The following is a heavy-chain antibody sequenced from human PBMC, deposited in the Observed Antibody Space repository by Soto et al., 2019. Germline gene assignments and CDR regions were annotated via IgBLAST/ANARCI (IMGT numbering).Heavy chain of an antibody. CDR3: ARVGSPGYCSGGYCPPPDY. Sequence: EVQLVESGGGLVKPGGSLRLSCAASGFTFSTSTMNWVRQAPGQGLEWVSSISSTSAYTYYAASVKGRFTISRDNAKNFLYLQMNSLRAGDTAVYYCARVGSPGYCSGGYCPPPDYWGQGTLVTVSS. CDR1: GFTFSTST. D-gene: IGHD2-15*01. V-gene: IGHV3-21*02. J-gene: IGHJ4*02. CDR2: ISSTSAYT.